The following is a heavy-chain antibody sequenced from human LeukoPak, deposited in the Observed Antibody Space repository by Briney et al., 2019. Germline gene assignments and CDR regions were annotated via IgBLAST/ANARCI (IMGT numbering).Heavy chain of an antibody. V-gene: IGHV3-30-3*01. D-gene: IGHD2-2*01. CDR3: ARGPGRRPAAIYYYYYMDV. CDR2: ISYDGSNK. CDR1: GFTFSSYA. Sequence: GGSLRLSCAASGFTFSSYAMLWVRQAPGKGLEWVAVISYDGSNKYYADSVKGRFTISRDNSKNTLYLQMNSLRAEDTAVYYCARGPGRRPAAIYYYYYMDVWGKGTTVTVSS. J-gene: IGHJ6*03.